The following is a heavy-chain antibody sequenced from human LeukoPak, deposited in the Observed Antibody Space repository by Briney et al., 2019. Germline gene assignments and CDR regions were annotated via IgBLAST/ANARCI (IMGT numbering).Heavy chain of an antibody. Sequence: ASVKVSCKASGYTFTGYYMHWVRQAPGQGLEWMGWINPNSGGTHYAQNFQGRVTMTRDTSISTAYMDLSSLRSDDTAVYYCATGGEIIFFPPALPDDYGGKGPLVPVS. CDR2: INPNSGGT. CDR3: ATGGEIIFFPPALPDDY. V-gene: IGHV1-2*02. D-gene: IGHD3-9*01. CDR1: GYTFTGYY. J-gene: IGHJ4*02.